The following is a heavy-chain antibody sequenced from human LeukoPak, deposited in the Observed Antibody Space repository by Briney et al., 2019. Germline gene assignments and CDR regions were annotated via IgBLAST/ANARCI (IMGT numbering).Heavy chain of an antibody. V-gene: IGHV5-51*01. CDR3: ARHFRIAVAGNNWFDP. CDR1: GYSFTNYW. J-gene: IGHJ5*02. CDR2: INPADSDT. D-gene: IGHD6-19*01. Sequence: GESLKISCQGSGYSFTNYWIGWVRQMPGKGLEWMAIINPADSDTRYSPSFQGQVTISADKSISTAYLQWSSLKASDTAMYYCARHFRIAVAGNNWFDPWGQGTLVTVSS.